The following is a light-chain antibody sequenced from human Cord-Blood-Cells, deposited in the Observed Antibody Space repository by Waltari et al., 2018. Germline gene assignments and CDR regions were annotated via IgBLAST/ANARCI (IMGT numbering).Light chain of an antibody. Sequence: QSALTQPASVSGSPGQPITIPCTGTSSYVGGYNHVSWYQQHPGKAPKLMIYDVSNRPSGVSNRFSGSKSGNTASLTISGLQAEDEADYYCSSYTSSSTWVFGGGTKLTVL. J-gene: IGLJ3*02. CDR3: SSYTSSSTWV. V-gene: IGLV2-14*01. CDR1: SSYVGGYNH. CDR2: DVS.